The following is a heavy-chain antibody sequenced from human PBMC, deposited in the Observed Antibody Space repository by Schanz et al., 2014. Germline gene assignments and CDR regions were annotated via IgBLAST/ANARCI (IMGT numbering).Heavy chain of an antibody. CDR3: ARVALPGYSSPRDAFDI. J-gene: IGHJ3*02. CDR1: GFTFSSYA. Sequence: EVQLLESGGGLVQPGGSLRLSCAASGFTFSSYAMSWVRQAPGKGLEWVSAISGSGGSTYYADSVKGRFTISRDNSKNTVYIQMNSLRAEDTAVYYCARVALPGYSSPRDAFDIWGQGTTVTVSS. CDR2: ISGSGGST. V-gene: IGHV3-23*01. D-gene: IGHD5-18*01.